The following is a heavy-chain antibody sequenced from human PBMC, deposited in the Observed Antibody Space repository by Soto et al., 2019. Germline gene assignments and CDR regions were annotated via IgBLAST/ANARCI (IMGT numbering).Heavy chain of an antibody. CDR3: ARVSGSYYEDY. CDR1: GFTFSSYA. V-gene: IGHV3-23*01. D-gene: IGHD1-26*01. CDR2: ISGSGDTT. J-gene: IGHJ4*02. Sequence: EVQLLESGGDLVQPGGSLRISCAASGFTFSSYAMNWVRQAPGKGLEWVSAISGSGDTTYYAGSVKGRFTISRDNAKNSLYLQMNSLRAEDTAVYYCARVSGSYYEDYWGQGTLVTVSS.